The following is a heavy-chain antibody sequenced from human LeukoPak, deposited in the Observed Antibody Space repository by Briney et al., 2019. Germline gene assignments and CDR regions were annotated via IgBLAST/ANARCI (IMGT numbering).Heavy chain of an antibody. Sequence: PSQTLSLICTVSGGSISSGSYYWNWIRQPAGKGLEWIGRIYTSGSTTYNPSLKSRVTMSVDTSKNQFSLKLHSVTAADTAVYYCARMSTVTTRWFFDYWGQGTLVTVSS. V-gene: IGHV4-61*02. CDR2: IYTSGST. CDR3: ARMSTVTTRWFFDY. D-gene: IGHD4-17*01. J-gene: IGHJ4*02. CDR1: GGSISSGSYY.